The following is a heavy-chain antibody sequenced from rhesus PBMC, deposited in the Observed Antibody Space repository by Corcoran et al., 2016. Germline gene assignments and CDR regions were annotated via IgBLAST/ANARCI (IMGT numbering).Heavy chain of an antibody. CDR1: GLTSGSDG. CDR2: INRGGGST. J-gene: IGHJ6*01. V-gene: IGHV3S25*01. Sequence: EVQLVESGGGLVQPGGSLRLSWSASGLTSGSDGLVCVRQAPGKGLEWISTINRGGGSTYYADSVKGRFTISRDNSKNTLSLQMNSLRAEDTAVYYCAKRHCTGSDGYALDSWGQGVVVTVSS. D-gene: IGHD2-21*01. CDR3: AKRHCTGSDGYALDS.